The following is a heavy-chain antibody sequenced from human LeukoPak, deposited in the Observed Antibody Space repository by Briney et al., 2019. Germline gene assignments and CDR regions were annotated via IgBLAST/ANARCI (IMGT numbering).Heavy chain of an antibody. V-gene: IGHV3-48*01. CDR2: ISSSSSTI. Sequence: LPGGSLRLSCAASGFTFSSYSMNWVRQAPGKGLEWVSYISSSSSTIYYADSVKGRFTISRDNAKNSLYLQMNSLRAEDTAVYYCARTGTPPAFWSGHPPTFDYWGQGTLVTVSS. CDR3: ARTGTPPAFWSGHPPTFDY. J-gene: IGHJ4*02. CDR1: GFTFSSYS. D-gene: IGHD3-3*01.